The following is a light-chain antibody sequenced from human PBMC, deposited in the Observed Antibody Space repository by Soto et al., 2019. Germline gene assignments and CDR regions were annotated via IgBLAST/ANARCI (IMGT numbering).Light chain of an antibody. J-gene: IGLJ1*01. V-gene: IGLV1-51*01. Sequence: QSVLTQPPSVSAAPGQKVTISCFGTSADIGNHYVSWYQHLPGTAPKLIIYDNNKRPSGIPDRFSGSKSGTSASLAITGLQAEDEGDYYCQSYDSTLSARYVFGTGTKLTVL. CDR2: DNN. CDR3: QSYDSTLSARYV. CDR1: SADIGNHY.